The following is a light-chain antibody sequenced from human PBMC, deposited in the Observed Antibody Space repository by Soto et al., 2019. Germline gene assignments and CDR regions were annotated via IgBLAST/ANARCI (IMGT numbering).Light chain of an antibody. CDR3: AAWDDSLSGRVV. V-gene: IGLV1-47*01. J-gene: IGLJ2*01. CDR1: SSNIGSNY. CDR2: RNN. Sequence: QSVLTQPPSASGTPGQRVTISCSGSSSNIGSNYVYWYQQLPGTAPKLLIYRNNQRPSGVPDRISGSKSGTSASLAISGLRSEDETDYYCAAWDDSLSGRVVFSGGTKLTVL.